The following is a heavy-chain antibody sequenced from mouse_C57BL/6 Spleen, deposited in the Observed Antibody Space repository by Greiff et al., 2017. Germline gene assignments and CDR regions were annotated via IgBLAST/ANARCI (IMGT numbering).Heavy chain of an antibody. CDR1: GHTFTSYW. V-gene: IGHV1-7*01. CDR2: INPSSGYT. Sequence: QVQLQQSGAELAKPGASVKLSCKASGHTFTSYWMHWVKQRPGQGLEWIGYINPSSGYTKYNQKFKDKATLTADKSSRTAYMQLSSLTYEDSAVYYCAREVTTVVARDWYFDVWGTGTTVTVSS. CDR3: AREVTTVVARDWYFDV. D-gene: IGHD1-1*01. J-gene: IGHJ1*03.